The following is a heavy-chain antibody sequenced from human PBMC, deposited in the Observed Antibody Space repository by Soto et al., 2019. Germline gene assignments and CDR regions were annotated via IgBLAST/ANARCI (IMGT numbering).Heavy chain of an antibody. CDR3: ARGDYGDYDAGAFDI. Sequence: PLRHSCAASGFTFSSYGMQWVLENPFKWLECVAVIWYDGSNKYYADSVKGRFTISRGNSKNTLYLQMNSLRAEDTAVYYCARGDYGDYDAGAFDIWGQGTMVTVSS. V-gene: IGHV3-33*01. D-gene: IGHD4-17*01. CDR1: GFTFSSYG. J-gene: IGHJ3*02. CDR2: IWYDGSNK.